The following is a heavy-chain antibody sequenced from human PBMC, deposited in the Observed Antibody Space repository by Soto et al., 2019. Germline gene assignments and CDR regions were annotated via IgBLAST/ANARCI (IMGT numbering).Heavy chain of an antibody. D-gene: IGHD3-9*01. CDR1: EFSFSSYA. CDR3: ARSFDTIIYYFDY. J-gene: IGHJ4*02. CDR2: ISFDGNII. Sequence: PGGSLRLSCAASEFSFSSYAMHWIRQAPGKGLEWVAVISFDGNIIHYADSVKGRFIISRDNSKNTLYLQMHSLSGEDTAVYYCARSFDTIIYYFDYWGQGTLVTV. V-gene: IGHV3-30-3*01.